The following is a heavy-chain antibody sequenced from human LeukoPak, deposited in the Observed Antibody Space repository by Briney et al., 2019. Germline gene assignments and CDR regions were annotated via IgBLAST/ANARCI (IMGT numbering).Heavy chain of an antibody. CDR2: IYTSGST. CDR1: SGSISSYY. Sequence: SETLSLTFTISSGSISSYYWGWIRQPAGKGLEWIGRIYTSGSTDYNPSLKSRVTMSVDTSKNQFSLKLSSVTAADTAVYYCASYSSSTWYGLDYWGQGTLVTVSS. D-gene: IGHD6-13*01. J-gene: IGHJ4*02. V-gene: IGHV4-4*07. CDR3: ASYSSSTWYGLDY.